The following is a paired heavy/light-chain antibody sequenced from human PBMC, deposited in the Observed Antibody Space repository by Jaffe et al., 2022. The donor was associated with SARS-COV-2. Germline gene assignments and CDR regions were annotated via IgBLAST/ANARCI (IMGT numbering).Heavy chain of an antibody. D-gene: IGHD1-26*01. Sequence: QVQLQESGPGLVKPSETLSLTCTVSGGSVSSSSYYWSWIRQPPGKGLEWVGYIHYSGSSNYNPSLKSRVTISVDTSKNQFSLKLSSVTAADTAVYYCATTDNYYYFMDVWGKGTTVTVSS. CDR1: GGSVSSSSYY. CDR3: ATTDNYYYFMDV. J-gene: IGHJ6*03. V-gene: IGHV4-61*01. CDR2: IHYSGSS.
Light chain of an antibody. CDR1: SSNIGSNT. CDR2: SNN. CDR3: AAWDDSLNGQV. Sequence: QSVLTQPPSASGTPGQRVTISCSGSSSNIGSNTVNWYQQLPGTAPKLLIYSNNQRPSGVPDRFSGSKSGTSASLAISGLQSEDEADYYCAAWDDSLNGQVFGGGTKLTVL. J-gene: IGLJ2*01. V-gene: IGLV1-44*01.